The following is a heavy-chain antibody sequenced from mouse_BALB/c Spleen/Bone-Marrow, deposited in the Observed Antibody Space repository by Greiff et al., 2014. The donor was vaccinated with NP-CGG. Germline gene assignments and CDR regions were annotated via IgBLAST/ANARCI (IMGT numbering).Heavy chain of an antibody. V-gene: IGHV2-5*01. CDR1: GFSLTTYG. CDR3: AKKGYDGGAWFAD. J-gene: IGHJ3*01. CDR2: IWRGGNT. D-gene: IGHD2-2*01. Sequence: QVQLKHSGPGLVQPSPSLSITCTVSGFSLTTYGVNWISQSPGKGLEWLGVIWRGGNTDYNETFRSRLTITKDNSKSKVFFKMNSLQSDDSAIYYCAKKGYDGGAWFADWGQGTLVTVSA.